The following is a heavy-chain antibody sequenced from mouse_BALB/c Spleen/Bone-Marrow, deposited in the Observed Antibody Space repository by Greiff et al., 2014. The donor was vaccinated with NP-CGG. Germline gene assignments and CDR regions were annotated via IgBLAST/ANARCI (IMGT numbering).Heavy chain of an antibody. Sequence: EVQLVESGAELVKPGASVKLSRTASGFNIKDTYMHWVKQRPEQGLEWIGRIDPANGNTKYDPKFQGKATITADTSSNTAYLQLSSLTSEDTAVYYCAMYYYGSSLFAYWGQGTLVTVSA. CDR3: AMYYYGSSLFAY. V-gene: IGHV14-3*02. J-gene: IGHJ3*01. CDR2: IDPANGNT. CDR1: GFNIKDTY. D-gene: IGHD1-1*01.